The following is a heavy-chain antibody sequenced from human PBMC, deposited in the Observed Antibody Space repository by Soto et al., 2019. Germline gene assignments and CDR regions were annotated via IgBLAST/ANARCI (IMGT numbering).Heavy chain of an antibody. CDR2: ISGSGGST. J-gene: IGHJ6*03. V-gene: IGHV3-23*01. D-gene: IGHD1-1*01. Sequence: EVQLLESGGGLAQPGGSLRLSCAASGFTFSSNAMSWVRQAPGKGLEWVSRISGSGGSTYYNDPVKGRFTISRDNTKNRLYLQMNSLRAEDTAVYYCAKGSITTAYTHVWGKGTTVIVSS. CDR1: GFTFSSNA. CDR3: AKGSITTAYTHV.